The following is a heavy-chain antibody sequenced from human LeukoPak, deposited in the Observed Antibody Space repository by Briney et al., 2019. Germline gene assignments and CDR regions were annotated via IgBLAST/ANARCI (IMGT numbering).Heavy chain of an antibody. CDR1: GGTFSSYA. CDR2: IIPILGIA. V-gene: IGHV1-69*04. CDR3: AREGTEVVAALDY. D-gene: IGHD2-15*01. Sequence: SVKVSCKASGGTFSSYAISWVRQAPGQGLEWMGRIIPILGIANYAQKFQGRVTMTTDTSTSTAYMELRSLRSDDTAVYYCAREGTEVVAALDYWGQGTLVTVSS. J-gene: IGHJ4*02.